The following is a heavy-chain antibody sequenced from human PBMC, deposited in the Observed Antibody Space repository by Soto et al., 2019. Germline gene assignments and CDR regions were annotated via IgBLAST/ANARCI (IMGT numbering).Heavy chain of an antibody. J-gene: IGHJ5*02. Sequence: QVQLVESGGGLVKPGGSLRLSFAASGIVFSDYMSWVRQAPGKGLEWLSYISGSGRTIYSADSVKGRFTISRDNATNSLYLQMNNVRTADTAVYYCARLPFPWGWFDPWGQGTLVTVSS. CDR1: GIVFSDY. CDR3: ARLPFPWGWFDP. CDR2: ISGSGRTI. D-gene: IGHD3-16*01. V-gene: IGHV3-11*01.